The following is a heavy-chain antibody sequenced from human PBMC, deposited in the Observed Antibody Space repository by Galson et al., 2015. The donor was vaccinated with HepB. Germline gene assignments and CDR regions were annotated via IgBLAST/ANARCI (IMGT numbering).Heavy chain of an antibody. CDR2: IYHSGST. CDR1: GGSISKGDYY. V-gene: IGHV4-31*03. CDR3: ARHGSSWYHNDH. Sequence: TLSLTCTVSGGSISKGDYYWSWIRQHPGKGLEWLGHIYHSGSTYYNPSLKSRASMSVDTSKNQLSLKLTSVTAADTAVYYCARHGSSWYHNDHWGQGTLVTVSS. J-gene: IGHJ4*02. D-gene: IGHD6-13*01.